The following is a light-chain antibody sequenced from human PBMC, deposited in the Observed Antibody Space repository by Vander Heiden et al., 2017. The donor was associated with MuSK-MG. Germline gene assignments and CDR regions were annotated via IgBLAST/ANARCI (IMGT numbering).Light chain of an antibody. CDR1: SSDVGGYNY. Sequence: QSALTQPASVSGSPGTSITISCTGTSSDVGGYNYVSWSQQHPGQAPQLMVYDVSNPAAGVSNPFSGSQACNTASLTISGPQAEDEADYYCSSYTSSSTLVFGGGTKLTVL. J-gene: IGLJ3*02. CDR3: SSYTSSSTLV. CDR2: DVS. V-gene: IGLV2-14*01.